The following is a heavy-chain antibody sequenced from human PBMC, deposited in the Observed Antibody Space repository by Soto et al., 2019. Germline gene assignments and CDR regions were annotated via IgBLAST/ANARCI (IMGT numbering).Heavy chain of an antibody. Sequence: SETLSLTCSVSGGSISSTSYFWAWIRQSPGTGLQWIGSLYYTGSTYYNPSLKGRVDISADTSKKQFFLRLTSVTAADTAVYYCARGLRWTRTFDFWGPGALVTVSS. D-gene: IGHD3-3*01. CDR2: LYYTGST. J-gene: IGHJ4*02. V-gene: IGHV4-39*01. CDR3: ARGLRWTRTFDF. CDR1: GGSISSTSYF.